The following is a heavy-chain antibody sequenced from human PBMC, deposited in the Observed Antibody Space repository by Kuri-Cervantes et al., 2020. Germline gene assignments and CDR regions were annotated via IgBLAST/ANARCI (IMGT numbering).Heavy chain of an antibody. Sequence: LSLTCAASGFTFSRYGMHWVRQAPGKGLEWVAIISYDGSNKYYADSVKGRFTISRDNSKNTLYLQMNSLRAEDTAVYYCAKDWYYYDSSGYAPLGYWGQGTLVTVSS. CDR1: GFTFSRYG. J-gene: IGHJ4*02. D-gene: IGHD3-22*01. V-gene: IGHV3-30*19. CDR2: ISYDGSNK. CDR3: AKDWYYYDSSGYAPLGY.